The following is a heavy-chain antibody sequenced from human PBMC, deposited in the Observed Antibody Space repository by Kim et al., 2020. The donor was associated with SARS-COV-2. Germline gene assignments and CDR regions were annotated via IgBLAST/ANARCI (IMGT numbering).Heavy chain of an antibody. CDR1: GYTFSRYT. V-gene: IGHV1-3*01. J-gene: IGHJ4*02. D-gene: IGHD6-19*01. CDR2: IRLDNGAT. Sequence: ASVKVSCKASGYTFSRYTMQWVRQAPGQRFEWMGWIRLDNGATSYSQKFQGRLTFTWDTSASTAYMDLNSLRSEDTALYYCAREVAGHEPRGDFDHWGQGTLVTVSS. CDR3: AREVAGHEPRGDFDH.